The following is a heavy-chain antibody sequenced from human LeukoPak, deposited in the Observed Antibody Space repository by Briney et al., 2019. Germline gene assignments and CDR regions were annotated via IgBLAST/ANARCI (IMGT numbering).Heavy chain of an antibody. D-gene: IGHD5-18*01. CDR3: AKELNTAMEYYFDY. J-gene: IGHJ4*02. CDR1: GFTFSSYG. V-gene: IGHV3-30*18. CDR2: ISYDGSNK. Sequence: PGGSLRLSCAASGFTFSSYGMHWVRQAPGKGLEWVAVISYDGSNKYYADSVKGRFTISRDNSKNTLYLQMNSLRAEDTAVYYCAKELNTAMEYYFDYWGQGTLVTVSS.